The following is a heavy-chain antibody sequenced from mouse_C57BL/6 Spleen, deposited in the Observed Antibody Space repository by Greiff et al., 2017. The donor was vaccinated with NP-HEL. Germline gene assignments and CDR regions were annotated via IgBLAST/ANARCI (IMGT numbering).Heavy chain of an antibody. D-gene: IGHD1-1*01. CDR3: ARRGYGSSGFAY. CDR2: IIPGSGST. V-gene: IGHV1-9*01. J-gene: IGHJ3*01. CDR1: GYTFTGYW. Sequence: QVQLQQSGAELMKPGASVKLSCKATGYTFTGYWIEWVKQRPGHGLEWIGEIIPGSGSTNYNEKFKGKATFTAATSSNTAYMQLSSLTTEDSAIDYCARRGYGSSGFAYWGQGTLVTVSA.